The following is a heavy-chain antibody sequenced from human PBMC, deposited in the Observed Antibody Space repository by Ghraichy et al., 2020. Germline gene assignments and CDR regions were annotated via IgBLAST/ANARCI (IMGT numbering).Heavy chain of an antibody. CDR1: GFTFSSYA. CDR2: ISGSGGST. V-gene: IGHV3-23*01. Sequence: GGSLRLSCAASGFTFSSYAMSWVRQAPGKGLEWVSAISGSGGSTYYADSVKGRFTISRDNSKNTLYLQMNSLRAEDTAVYYCAKELLGYCSSTSCSEGMDVWGQGTTVTVSS. CDR3: AKELLGYCSSTSCSEGMDV. J-gene: IGHJ6*02. D-gene: IGHD2-2*01.